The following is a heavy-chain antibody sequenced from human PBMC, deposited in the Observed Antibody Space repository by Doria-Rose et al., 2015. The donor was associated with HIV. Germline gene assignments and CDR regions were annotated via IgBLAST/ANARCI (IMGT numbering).Heavy chain of an antibody. CDR3: ARIKSSRWYHKYYFDF. D-gene: IGHD6-13*01. Sequence: KESGPVLVKPTETLTLTCTVSGVSLSSPGMGVSWIRQPPGKALEWLANIFSDDERSYKTSLKSRLTISSGTSKSQVVLTMTDMTPVDTATYYCARIKSSRWYHKYYFDFWGQGTLVIVSA. V-gene: IGHV2-26*01. CDR1: GVSLSSPGMG. CDR2: IFSDDER. J-gene: IGHJ4*02.